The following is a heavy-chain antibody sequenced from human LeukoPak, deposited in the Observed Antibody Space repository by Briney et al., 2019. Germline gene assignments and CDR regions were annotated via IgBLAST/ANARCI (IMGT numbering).Heavy chain of an antibody. CDR2: ISGSGGST. CDR1: GFTFSSYA. D-gene: IGHD3-3*01. Sequence: PGASLRLSCAASGFTFSSYAMSWVRQAPGKGLEWVSAISGSGGSTYYADSVKGRFTISRDNSKNTLYLQMNSLRAEDTAVYYCAKGYTYYDFWSGPYGMDVWGQGTTVTVSS. V-gene: IGHV3-23*01. CDR3: AKGYTYYDFWSGPYGMDV. J-gene: IGHJ6*02.